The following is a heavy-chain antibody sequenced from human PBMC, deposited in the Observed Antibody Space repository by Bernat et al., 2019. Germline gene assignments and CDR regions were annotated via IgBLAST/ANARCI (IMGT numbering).Heavy chain of an antibody. J-gene: IGHJ3*02. CDR3: AKDLGYCSGGSCYGYDAFDI. D-gene: IGHD2-15*01. CDR2: ISYDGSNK. V-gene: IGHV3-30*04. CDR1: GFTFGDYA. Sequence: VQLVESGGGLVQPGRSLRLSCTASGFTFGDYAMSWFRQAPGKGLEWVAVISYDGSNKYYADSVKGRFTISRDNSKNTLYLQMNSLRAEDTALYYCAKDLGYCSGGSCYGYDAFDIWGQGTMVTVSS.